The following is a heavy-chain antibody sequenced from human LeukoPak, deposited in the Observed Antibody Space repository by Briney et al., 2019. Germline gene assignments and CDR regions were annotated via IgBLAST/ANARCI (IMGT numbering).Heavy chain of an antibody. CDR1: GFTFSNYD. Sequence: PGGTLRLSCAASGFTFSNYDMNWVRQAPGKGLEWFSYISSGSSNRSYADSVKGRFTISRDNGDNSLFLQMNSLRDEDTAIYYCVRESYDRFYNWGQGTLVTV. J-gene: IGHJ4*02. D-gene: IGHD3-22*01. CDR2: ISSGSSNR. V-gene: IGHV3-48*02. CDR3: VRESYDRFYN.